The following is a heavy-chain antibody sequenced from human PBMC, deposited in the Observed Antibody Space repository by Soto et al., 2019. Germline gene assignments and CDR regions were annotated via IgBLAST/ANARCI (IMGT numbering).Heavy chain of an antibody. V-gene: IGHV1-18*01. CDR2: VSAYNRNT. D-gene: IGHD6-19*01. Sequence: QVQLVQSGAEVKKPGASMKVSCKASGYTFTNYGITWVRQAPGQGLEWMGSVSAYNRNTNYAQKFQDRVTMTTDTSKNTAYIELTSLRADDTAVYFCARERQCEPLPYWGQGTLVTVSS. CDR3: ARERQCEPLPY. J-gene: IGHJ4*02. CDR1: GYTFTNYG.